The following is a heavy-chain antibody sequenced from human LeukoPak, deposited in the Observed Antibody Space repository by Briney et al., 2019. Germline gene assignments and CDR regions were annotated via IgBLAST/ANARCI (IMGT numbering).Heavy chain of an antibody. CDR3: ARDLTMVRGVYYYFDY. CDR2: ISSSSSTI. Sequence: GGSLRLSCAASGFTFSSYSMNWVRQAPGKGLEWVSYISSSSSTIYYADSVKGRFTISRDNAKNSLYLQMNSLRDEDTAVYYCARDLTMVRGVYYYFDYWGQGTPVTVSS. D-gene: IGHD3-10*01. V-gene: IGHV3-48*02. CDR1: GFTFSSYS. J-gene: IGHJ4*02.